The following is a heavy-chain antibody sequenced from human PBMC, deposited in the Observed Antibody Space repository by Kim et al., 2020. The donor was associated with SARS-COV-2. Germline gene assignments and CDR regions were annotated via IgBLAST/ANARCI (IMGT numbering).Heavy chain of an antibody. D-gene: IGHD6-13*01. Sequence: HVDLVKGRFTISRDNARNSLYLHMNSLRADDTAVYYCATGSSWSGGAYWGQGTLVTVSS. J-gene: IGHJ4*02. CDR3: ATGSSWSGGAY. V-gene: IGHV3-7*04.